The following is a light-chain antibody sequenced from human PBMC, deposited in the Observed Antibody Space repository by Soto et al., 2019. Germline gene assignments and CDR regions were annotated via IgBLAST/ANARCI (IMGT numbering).Light chain of an antibody. J-gene: IGKJ4*01. CDR2: AAS. V-gene: IGKV1-27*01. Sequence: DIQMTQSPSSLSASVGDRVTITCRASQGLSNYLAWYQQKPGKVPKLLIYAASTLQSGVPSRFSGSGSGTDFTLTISSLQPEDVATYYCQKYNSAHLTFGGGTKVEIK. CDR1: QGLSNY. CDR3: QKYNSAHLT.